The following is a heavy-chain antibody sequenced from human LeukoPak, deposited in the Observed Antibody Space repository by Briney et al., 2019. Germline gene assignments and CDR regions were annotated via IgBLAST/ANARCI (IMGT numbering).Heavy chain of an antibody. Sequence: PGRSLRLSCAASGFTFSSYSMNWVRQAPGKGLEWVSSISSSSGYIYYADSVQGRFTISRDNAKNSLYLQMNSLRAEDTAVYYCARALITFGGVIVQSFDYWGQGTLVTVSS. V-gene: IGHV3-21*01. CDR3: ARALITFGGVIVQSFDY. D-gene: IGHD3-16*02. J-gene: IGHJ4*02. CDR2: ISSSSGYI. CDR1: GFTFSSYS.